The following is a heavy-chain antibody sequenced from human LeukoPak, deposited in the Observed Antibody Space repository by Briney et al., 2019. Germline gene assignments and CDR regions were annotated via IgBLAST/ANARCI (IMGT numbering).Heavy chain of an antibody. Sequence: GWSLRLSCAASGFTFDDYAMQWLRQAPAKGLEWVSGNSWNSGSIGYADSVKGRFTISRDNAKNSLYLQMNSLRAEDMALYYCAKTSTPYCSSTSCYYFDYWGQGTPVTVSS. V-gene: IGHV3-9*03. J-gene: IGHJ4*02. CDR3: AKTSTPYCSSTSCYYFDY. D-gene: IGHD2-2*01. CDR2: NSWNSGSI. CDR1: GFTFDDYA.